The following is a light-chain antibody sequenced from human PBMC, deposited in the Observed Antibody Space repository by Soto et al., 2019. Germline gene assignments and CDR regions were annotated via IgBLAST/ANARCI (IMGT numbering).Light chain of an antibody. J-gene: IGKJ3*01. Sequence: DIQMTQSPSSLSASVGDRVTITCQASQDISNYLNWYQQIPGQPPKLLIYGASNLETGVPSRFSGSASGTDFSFTISSLQPEDIATYYCQQYDNLPFTFGPGTKVDIK. CDR3: QQYDNLPFT. V-gene: IGKV1-33*01. CDR2: GAS. CDR1: QDISNY.